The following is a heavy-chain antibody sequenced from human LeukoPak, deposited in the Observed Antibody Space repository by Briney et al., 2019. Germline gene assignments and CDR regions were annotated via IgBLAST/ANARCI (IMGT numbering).Heavy chain of an antibody. V-gene: IGHV4-39*01. Sequence: PSETLSLTCTVSGDSFSGDSFYWGWLRQPPGKGLEWIGSMYYSGSTYYNPPLKSRVTMSVDTSKKQFSLKLSPVTAADTAVYYCARSIVLDYFDYWGQGNLLTVSS. CDR1: GDSFSGDSFY. D-gene: IGHD2-8*01. CDR3: ARSIVLDYFDY. CDR2: MYYSGST. J-gene: IGHJ4*02.